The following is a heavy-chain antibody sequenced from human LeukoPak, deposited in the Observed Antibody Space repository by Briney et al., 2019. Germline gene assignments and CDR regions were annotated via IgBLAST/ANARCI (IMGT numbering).Heavy chain of an antibody. CDR2: INPSGGST. D-gene: IGHD1-1*01. CDR3: ARSDMERRHYFDY. Sequence: ASVNVSRKASGYTFTSYYMHWVRQAPGQGLEGMGIINPSGGSTSYAQKFQGRVTMTRDMSTSTVYMELSSLRSEDTAVYYCARSDMERRHYFDYWGQGTLVTVSS. J-gene: IGHJ4*02. CDR1: GYTFTSYY. V-gene: IGHV1-46*01.